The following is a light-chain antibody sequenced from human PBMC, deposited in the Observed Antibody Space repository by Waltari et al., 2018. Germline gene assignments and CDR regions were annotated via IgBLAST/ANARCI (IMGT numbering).Light chain of an antibody. J-gene: IGKJ1*01. CDR3: QKYEALPAT. CDR1: QSVGRY. CDR2: GAS. Sequence: EIVLTQSPGTLSLSRGERATLSCRASQSVGRYLAWYQQKPGQAPRLLIYGASTRATGIPDRFSGSGSGTDFSLIISRLEPEDFAVYFCQKYEALPATFGQGTKVEIK. V-gene: IGKV3-20*01.